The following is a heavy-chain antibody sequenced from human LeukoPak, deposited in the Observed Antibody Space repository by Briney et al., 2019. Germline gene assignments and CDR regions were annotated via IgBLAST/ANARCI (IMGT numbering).Heavy chain of an antibody. V-gene: IGHV3-30-3*01. CDR3: ARALGERRGYSYGPLDY. Sequence: GGSLRLSCAASGFTFSSYAMHWVRQAPGKGLEWVAVISYDGGNKYYADSVKGRFTISRDNSKNTLYLQMNSLRAEDTAVYYCARALGERRGYSYGPLDYWGQGTLVTVSS. J-gene: IGHJ4*02. CDR2: ISYDGGNK. CDR1: GFTFSSYA. D-gene: IGHD5-18*01.